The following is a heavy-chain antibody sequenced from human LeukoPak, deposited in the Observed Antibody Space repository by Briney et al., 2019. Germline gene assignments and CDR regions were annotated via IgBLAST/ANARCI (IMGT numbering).Heavy chain of an antibody. CDR2: IWYDGSNK. V-gene: IGHV3-33*06. J-gene: IGHJ3*02. Sequence: QPGGSLRLSCAASGFTFSSYGMHWVRQAPGKGLEWAAVIWYDGSNKYYADSVKGRFTISRDNSKNTLYLQMNSLRAEDTAVYYCANGGYYDSHDAFDIWGQGTMVTVSS. CDR3: ANGGYYDSHDAFDI. D-gene: IGHD3-22*01. CDR1: GFTFSSYG.